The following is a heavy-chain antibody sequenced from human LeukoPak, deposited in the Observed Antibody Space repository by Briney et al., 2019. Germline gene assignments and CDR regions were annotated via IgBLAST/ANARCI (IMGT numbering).Heavy chain of an antibody. CDR3: ARVRVVWDLDDAFDI. D-gene: IGHD1-26*01. V-gene: IGHV3-20*04. CDR1: GFTFDDYA. Sequence: GGSLRLSCAASGFTFDDYAMNWVRQAPGKGLEWVSGINWNGGSTGYADSVRGRFTISRDNAYSSLYLQMNSLRAEDTALYYCARVRVVWDLDDAFDIWGQGTMVTVSS. J-gene: IGHJ3*02. CDR2: INWNGGST.